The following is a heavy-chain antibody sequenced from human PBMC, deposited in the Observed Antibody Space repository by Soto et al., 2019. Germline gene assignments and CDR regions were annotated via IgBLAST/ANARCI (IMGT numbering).Heavy chain of an antibody. D-gene: IGHD3-10*01. J-gene: IGHJ6*02. CDR1: VGSIINGDYY. CDR2: IYYSGST. CDR3: ARAYGGYYYGMDV. V-gene: IGHV4-30-4*01. Sequence: SETLSLTCTFSVGSIINGDYYWSWIRQPPGKGLECLGFIYYSGSTSYNPSLRSRLTISVDRSENQFSLKLSSVTVADTAVYYCARAYGGYYYGMDVWGQGTTVTVSS.